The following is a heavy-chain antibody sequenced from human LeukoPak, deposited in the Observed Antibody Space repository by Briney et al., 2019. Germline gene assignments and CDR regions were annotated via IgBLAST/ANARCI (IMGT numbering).Heavy chain of an antibody. CDR2: INHSGNT. J-gene: IGHJ4*02. Sequence: SETLSLTCAVYGGSFSGYYWSWIRQPPGKGLEWIGEINHSGNTNYNPSLKSRVTISIDTSKNQFSLKLSSVTAADTAVYYCTRGRAYYDSTGYCYWGRGILVTVSS. D-gene: IGHD3-22*01. CDR3: TRGRAYYDSTGYCY. CDR1: GGSFSGYY. V-gene: IGHV4-34*01.